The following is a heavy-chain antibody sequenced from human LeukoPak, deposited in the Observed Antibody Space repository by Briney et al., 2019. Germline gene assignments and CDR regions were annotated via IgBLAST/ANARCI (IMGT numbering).Heavy chain of an antibody. CDR3: ARAEYYYGSGSYLPHYGMDV. J-gene: IGHJ6*02. V-gene: IGHV1-18*01. CDR2: ISAYNGNT. D-gene: IGHD3-10*01. Sequence: ASVTVSCKASGYTFTSYGISWVRQAPGQRLEWMGWISAYNGNTNYAQKLQGRVTMTTDTSTSTAYMELRSLRSDDTAVYYCARAEYYYGSGSYLPHYGMDVWGQGTTVTVSS. CDR1: GYTFTSYG.